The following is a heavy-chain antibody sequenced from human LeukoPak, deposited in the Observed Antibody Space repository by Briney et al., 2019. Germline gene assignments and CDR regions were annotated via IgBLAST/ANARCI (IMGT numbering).Heavy chain of an antibody. CDR1: GFTFSSYA. Sequence: GRSLRLSCAASGFTFSSYAMHWVRQAPGKGLEWVAVMSYDGSNKYYADSVKGRFTISRDNSKNTLYLQMNSLRADDTAVYYCARGSSSWDLGYWGQGTLVTVSS. J-gene: IGHJ4*02. CDR2: MSYDGSNK. D-gene: IGHD6-13*01. V-gene: IGHV3-30-3*01. CDR3: ARGSSSWDLGY.